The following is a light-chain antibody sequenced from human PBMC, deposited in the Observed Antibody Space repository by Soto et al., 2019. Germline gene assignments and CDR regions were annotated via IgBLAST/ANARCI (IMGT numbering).Light chain of an antibody. CDR3: QQYGSSPLT. CDR2: DAS. Sequence: EIVLTQSPDTLSLSPGKRATLSCRASQSVSSNYLAWYQQKPGQAPRFLIYDASSRATGIPDRFSGSGSGTDFTLTISRLEPEDFAVYYCQQYGSSPLTFGGGTKVEIK. J-gene: IGKJ4*01. V-gene: IGKV3-20*01. CDR1: QSVSSNY.